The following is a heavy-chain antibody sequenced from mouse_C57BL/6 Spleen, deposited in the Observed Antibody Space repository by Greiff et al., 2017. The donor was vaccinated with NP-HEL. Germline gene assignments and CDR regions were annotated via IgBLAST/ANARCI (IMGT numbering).Heavy chain of an antibody. D-gene: IGHD2-3*01. V-gene: IGHV1-26*01. Sequence: EVQLQQSGPELVKPGASVKISCKASGYTFTDYYMNWVKQSHGKSLEWIGDINPNNGGTSYNQKFKGKATLTVDKSSSTAYMELRSLTSEDSAVYYCASPVIYDGYYGVPFAYWGQGTLVTVSA. CDR2: INPNNGGT. CDR3: ASPVIYDGYYGVPFAY. J-gene: IGHJ3*01. CDR1: GYTFTDYY.